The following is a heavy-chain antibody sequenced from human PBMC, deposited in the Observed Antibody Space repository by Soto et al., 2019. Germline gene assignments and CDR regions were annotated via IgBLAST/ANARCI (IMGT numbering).Heavy chain of an antibody. Sequence: QVQLVESGGGVVQPGRSLRLSCAASGFTFISYAMHWVRQAPGKGLEWVAVISFDGSTEYYADSVKGRFTISRDNSKNTVYLQMTSLRSEDTAVYYGARSRHGSGSYTHFYYGLDVWGQGTTVTVSS. CDR1: GFTFISYA. D-gene: IGHD3-10*01. J-gene: IGHJ6*02. CDR3: ARSRHGSGSYTHFYYGLDV. V-gene: IGHV3-30-3*01. CDR2: ISFDGSTE.